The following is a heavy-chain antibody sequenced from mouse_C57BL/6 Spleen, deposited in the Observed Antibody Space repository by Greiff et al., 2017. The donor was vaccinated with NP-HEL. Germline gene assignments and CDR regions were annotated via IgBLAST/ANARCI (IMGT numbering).Heavy chain of an antibody. V-gene: IGHV1-4*01. CDR2: INPSSGYT. D-gene: IGHD2-3*01. CDR1: GYTFTSYT. CDR3: ARSDGYFDY. Sequence: QVQLQQSGAELARPGASVKMSCKASGYTFTSYTIHWVKQRPGQGLEWIGYINPSSGYTKYNQKFKDKATLTADKSSSTAYMQLSSLTSEDSAVYYCARSDGYFDYWGQGTTLTVSS. J-gene: IGHJ2*01.